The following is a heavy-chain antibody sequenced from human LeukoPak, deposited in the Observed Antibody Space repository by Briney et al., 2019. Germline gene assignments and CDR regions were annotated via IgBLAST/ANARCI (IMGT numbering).Heavy chain of an antibody. V-gene: IGHV3-23*01. CDR2: IGGSGTT. J-gene: IGHJ4*02. Sequence: PGGSLRLSCAASEFTFSTYSMAWVRQTPGKGLEWVSVIGGSGTTFYADSVKGRFTISRDNSKNTLYLQMSSLRAEDTAIYYCAKEGDRACVVADYFDYWGQGTLVTVSS. CDR1: EFTFSTYS. CDR3: AKEGDRACVVADYFDY. D-gene: IGHD2-15*01.